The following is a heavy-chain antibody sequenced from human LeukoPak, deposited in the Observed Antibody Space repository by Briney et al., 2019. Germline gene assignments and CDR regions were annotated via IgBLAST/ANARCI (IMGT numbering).Heavy chain of an antibody. D-gene: IGHD6-19*01. CDR1: GFTFSSYS. CDR2: ISSSSSYI. Sequence: GGSLRLSCAASGFTFSSYSMNWVRQAPGKGLEWVSSISSSSSYIYYADSVKGRFTISRDNAKNSLYLQMNSLRAEDTAVYYCARDAPIAVAGTALWYYYGMDVWGKGATVTVSS. CDR3: ARDAPIAVAGTALWYYYGMDV. V-gene: IGHV3-21*01. J-gene: IGHJ6*04.